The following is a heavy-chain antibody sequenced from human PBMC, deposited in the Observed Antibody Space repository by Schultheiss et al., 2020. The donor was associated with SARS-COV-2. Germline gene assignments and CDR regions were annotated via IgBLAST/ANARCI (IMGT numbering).Heavy chain of an antibody. CDR3: ARDSSLYGMDV. V-gene: IGHV1-18*01. CDR2: ISAYNGNT. Sequence: ASVKVSCKASGGTFSSYAISWVRQAPGQGLEWMGWISAYNGNTNYAQKLQGRVTMTTDTSTSTAYMELRSLRSDDTAVYYCARDSSLYGMDVWGQGTTVTVSS. CDR1: GGTFSSYA. J-gene: IGHJ6*02.